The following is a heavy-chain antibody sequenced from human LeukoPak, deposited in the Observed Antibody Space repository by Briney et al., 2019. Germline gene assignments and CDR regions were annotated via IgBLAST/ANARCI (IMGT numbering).Heavy chain of an antibody. Sequence: ASVKVSCKASGYTFTGYYMHWVRQAPGQGLEWMGWINPNSGGTNYAQKFQGRVTMTRGTSISTAYMELSRLRSDDTAVYYCARGLDIVVVPAADYYGMDVWGQGTTVTVSS. CDR2: INPNSGGT. J-gene: IGHJ6*02. CDR3: ARGLDIVVVPAADYYGMDV. D-gene: IGHD2-2*01. CDR1: GYTFTGYY. V-gene: IGHV1-2*02.